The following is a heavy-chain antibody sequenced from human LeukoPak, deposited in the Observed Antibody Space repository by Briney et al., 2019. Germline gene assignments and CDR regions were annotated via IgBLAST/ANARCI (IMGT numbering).Heavy chain of an antibody. V-gene: IGHV1-69*04. CDR1: GGTFSSYT. CDR2: IIPILGIA. Sequence: SVKVSCKASGGTFSSYTISWVRQAPGQGLEWMGRIIPILGIANYAQKFQGRVTITADKSTSTAYMELSSLRSKDTAVYYCARDDFWSGYPNYYYYGMDVWGQGTTVTVSS. J-gene: IGHJ6*02. CDR3: ARDDFWSGYPNYYYYGMDV. D-gene: IGHD3-3*01.